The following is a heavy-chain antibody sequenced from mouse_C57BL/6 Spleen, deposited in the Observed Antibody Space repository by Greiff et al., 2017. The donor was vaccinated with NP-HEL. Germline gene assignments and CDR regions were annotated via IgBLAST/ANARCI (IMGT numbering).Heavy chain of an antibody. J-gene: IGHJ2*01. CDR1: GYTFTSYW. CDR2: IYPGSGST. D-gene: IGHD1-1*01. Sequence: QVQLKQPGAELVKPGASVKMSCKASGYTFTSYWITWVKQRPGQGLEWIGDIYPGSGSTNYNEKFKSKATLTVDTSSSTAYMQLSSLTSEDSAVYYCAREDYYGSFFDYWGQGTTLTVSS. V-gene: IGHV1-55*01. CDR3: AREDYYGSFFDY.